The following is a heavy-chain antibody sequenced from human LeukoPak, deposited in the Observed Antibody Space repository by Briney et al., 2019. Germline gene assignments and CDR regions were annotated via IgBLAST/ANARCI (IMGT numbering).Heavy chain of an antibody. D-gene: IGHD6-19*01. V-gene: IGHV3-33*01. CDR3: ARGASSGWYGGFDY. CDR2: IWYDGSNK. CDR1: GFTFSSYG. Sequence: GRSLRLSCAASGFTFSSYGMHWVRQAPGKGLEWVAVIWYDGSNKYYADSVKGRFTISRDNSKNTLYLQMNSLRAEDTAVYYCARGASSGWYGGFDYWGQGPLVTVSS. J-gene: IGHJ4*02.